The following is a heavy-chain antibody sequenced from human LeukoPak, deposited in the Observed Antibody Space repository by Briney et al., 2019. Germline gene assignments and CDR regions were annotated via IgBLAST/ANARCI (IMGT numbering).Heavy chain of an antibody. D-gene: IGHD2-2*01. Sequence: GRSLRLSCAASGFTFNDYYMTWIRQAPGKGLEWVSYISSSGGTIYYADSVKGRFTISRDNAKNSLFLQMNSLRAEDTAVYYCARGYCSSTSCYHFDYWGQGTLVTVSS. CDR3: ARGYCSSTSCYHFDY. V-gene: IGHV3-11*01. CDR1: GFTFNDYY. CDR2: ISSSGGTI. J-gene: IGHJ4*02.